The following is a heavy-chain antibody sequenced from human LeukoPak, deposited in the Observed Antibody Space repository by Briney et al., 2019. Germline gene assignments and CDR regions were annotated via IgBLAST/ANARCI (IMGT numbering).Heavy chain of an antibody. V-gene: IGHV3-7*01. CDR3: TRSPDGVDY. Sequence: PGGSLRLSCAASGFTFSSYWMTWVRQAPGKGPEWVANIKEDGNEIFYLDSVKGRFTIPRDNAKNSLYLEMNSLRVEDTAVYYCTRSPDGVDYWGQGTLVTVSS. D-gene: IGHD3-10*01. J-gene: IGHJ4*02. CDR2: IKEDGNEI. CDR1: GFTFSSYW.